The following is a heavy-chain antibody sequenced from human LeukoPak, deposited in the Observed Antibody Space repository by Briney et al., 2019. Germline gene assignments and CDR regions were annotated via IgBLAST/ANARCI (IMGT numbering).Heavy chain of an antibody. V-gene: IGHV4-38-2*02. Sequence: SETLSLTCTVSGYSISSGYYWGWIRQPPGKGLEWIGSIYHSGSTYYNPSLKSRVTISVDTSKNQFSLKLSSVTAADTAVYYCARDRHLGLNWFDPWGQGTLVTVSS. CDR1: GYSISSGYY. D-gene: IGHD7-27*01. CDR3: ARDRHLGLNWFDP. J-gene: IGHJ5*02. CDR2: IYHSGST.